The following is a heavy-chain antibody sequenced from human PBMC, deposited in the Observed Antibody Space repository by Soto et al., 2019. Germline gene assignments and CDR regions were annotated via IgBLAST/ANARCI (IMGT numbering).Heavy chain of an antibody. CDR3: ARAGVGAYFNY. D-gene: IGHD1-26*01. Sequence: PGGSLRLSCAASGFTFSSYDMHWVRQATGKGLEWVSAIGTAGDTYYPGSVKGRFTISRENAKNSLYLQMNSLRAEDTAVYYCARAGVGAYFNYWGQGTLVTVSS. V-gene: IGHV3-13*01. CDR1: GFTFSSYD. CDR2: IGTAGDT. J-gene: IGHJ4*02.